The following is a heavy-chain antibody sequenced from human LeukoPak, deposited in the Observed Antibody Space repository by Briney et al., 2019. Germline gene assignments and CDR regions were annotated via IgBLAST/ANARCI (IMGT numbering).Heavy chain of an antibody. CDR2: IIPIFGTA. J-gene: IGHJ6*03. V-gene: IGHV1-69*13. CDR1: GGTFSSYA. D-gene: IGHD2-15*01. Sequence: ASVKVSCKASGGTFSSYAISWVRQAPGQGLEWMGGIIPIFGTANYAQKFQGRVTITADESTSTAYMELSSLRSEDTAVYYCARDGVGYCSGGSCYYYYMDVWGKGTTVTASS. CDR3: ARDGVGYCSGGSCYYYYMDV.